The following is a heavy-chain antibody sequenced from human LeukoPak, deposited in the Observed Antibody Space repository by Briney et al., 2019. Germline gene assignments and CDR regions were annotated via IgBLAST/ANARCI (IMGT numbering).Heavy chain of an antibody. CDR2: IYSGGST. CDR3: ARDGSKWLAPPDY. V-gene: IGHV3-66*01. J-gene: IGHJ4*02. Sequence: AGGSLRLSCAASGFTVSSYYMSWVRQAPGKGLEWVSVIYSGGSTYYADSVKGRFTISRDNSKNTLYLQMNSLRAEDTAVYYCARDGSKWLAPPDYWGQGTLVTVSS. D-gene: IGHD6-19*01. CDR1: GFTVSSYY.